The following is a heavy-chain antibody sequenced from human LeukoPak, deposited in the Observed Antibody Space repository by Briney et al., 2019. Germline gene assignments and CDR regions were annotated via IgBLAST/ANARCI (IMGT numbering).Heavy chain of an antibody. CDR1: GYTFTSYG. V-gene: IGHV1-18*01. J-gene: IGHJ4*02. Sequence: ASVKVSCKASGYTFTSYGISWVRQAPGQGLEWMGWISAYNGNTNYAQKLQGRVTMTTDTSTSTAYMELRSLRSDDTAMYYCARDGDYYDSSGYYPFDYWGQGTLVTVSS. D-gene: IGHD3-22*01. CDR2: ISAYNGNT. CDR3: ARDGDYYDSSGYYPFDY.